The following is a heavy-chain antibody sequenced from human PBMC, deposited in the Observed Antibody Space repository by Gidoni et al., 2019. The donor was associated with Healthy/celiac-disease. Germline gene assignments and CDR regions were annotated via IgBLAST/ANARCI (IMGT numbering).Heavy chain of an antibody. Sequence: EVQLVESGGGLVKPGGSLRLSCAASGFTFSSYSMNWVRQAPGKGLEWVSSISSSSSYIYYADSVKGRFTISRDNAKNSLYLQRNSLRAEDTAVYYCAAFWSGYYTGGGFDYWGQGTLVTVSS. CDR2: ISSSSSYI. J-gene: IGHJ4*02. CDR3: AAFWSGYYTGGGFDY. CDR1: GFTFSSYS. D-gene: IGHD3-3*01. V-gene: IGHV3-21*01.